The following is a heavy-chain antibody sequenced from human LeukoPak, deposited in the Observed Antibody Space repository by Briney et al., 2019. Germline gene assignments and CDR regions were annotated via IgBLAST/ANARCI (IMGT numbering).Heavy chain of an antibody. Sequence: PSETLSLTCTVSGGSFSSSSHYWGWIRQPPGKGLEWIGSIYHSGSTYYNPSLKSRVTISVDTSKNQFSLKLSSVTAADTAVYYCSVVVVPAKGYYYYYMDVWGKGTTVTVSS. V-gene: IGHV4-39*07. D-gene: IGHD2-2*01. CDR2: IYHSGST. CDR3: SVVVVPAKGYYYYYMDV. J-gene: IGHJ6*03. CDR1: GGSFSSSSHY.